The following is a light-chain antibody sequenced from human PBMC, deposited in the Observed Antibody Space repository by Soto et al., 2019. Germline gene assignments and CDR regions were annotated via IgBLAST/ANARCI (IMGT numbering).Light chain of an antibody. CDR1: SGHSSYA. J-gene: IGLJ2*01. Sequence: QSVLTQSPSASASLGASVKLTCTLSSGHSSYAIAWHQQQPEKGPRYLMKLNSDGSHSKGDGIPDRFSGSSSGAERYLTISCLQSEDEADYYCQPWGTGIHVVFGGGTKLTVL. CDR3: QPWGTGIHVV. CDR2: LNSDGSH. V-gene: IGLV4-69*01.